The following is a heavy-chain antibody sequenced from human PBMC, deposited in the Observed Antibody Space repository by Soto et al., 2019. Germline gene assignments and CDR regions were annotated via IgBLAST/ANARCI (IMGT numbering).Heavy chain of an antibody. J-gene: IGHJ6*01. CDR2: ISYDGSNK. D-gene: IGHD3-3*01. CDR3: ARALSGGFWSGYYYYGMEV. Sequence: PGGSLRLSCASSVFTFSSYAMHCVRQSLGKWLEWVAVISYDGSNKYYADSVKGRFTISRDNSKNTLYLQMNSLRAEDTAVYYCARALSGGFWSGYYYYGMEVWGQGTTV. CDR1: VFTFSSYA. V-gene: IGHV3-30-3*01.